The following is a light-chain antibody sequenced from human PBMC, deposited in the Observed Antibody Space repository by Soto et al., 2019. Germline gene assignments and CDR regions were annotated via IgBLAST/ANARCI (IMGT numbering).Light chain of an antibody. CDR3: QQRSTSIT. Sequence: EIEVTQSPATLSLWPGETATLSCRASQTVSSYLSWYQHKPGQAPRLLIYDASKRAPGIPARFSGSGSGTDFTLTSSSLEPEAFAFYFCQQRSTSITFGQGTRLEIE. V-gene: IGKV3-11*01. CDR2: DAS. CDR1: QTVSSY. J-gene: IGKJ5*01.